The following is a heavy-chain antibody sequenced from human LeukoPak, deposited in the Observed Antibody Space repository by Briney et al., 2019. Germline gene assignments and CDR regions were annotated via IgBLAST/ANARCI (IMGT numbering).Heavy chain of an antibody. D-gene: IGHD1-26*01. J-gene: IGHJ4*02. CDR1: GFTFSNYA. CDR3: ARTGVGGGYRFDY. Sequence: GGSLRLSCEASGFTFSNYAMTWVRQAPGKGLEWVSGVSGSGGSTYYADSVRGRFTISRDNFQNMMYLQINSLRAEDTAIYYCARTGVGGGYRFDYWGQGTLVTVSS. V-gene: IGHV3-23*01. CDR2: VSGSGGST.